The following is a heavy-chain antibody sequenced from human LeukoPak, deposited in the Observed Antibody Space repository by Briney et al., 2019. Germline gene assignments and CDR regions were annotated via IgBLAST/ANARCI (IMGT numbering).Heavy chain of an antibody. CDR1: GFTFSSYG. J-gene: IGHJ4*02. Sequence: PGGSLRLSCAASGFTFSSYGMSWVRQAPGKGLEWVSAISGSGGSTYYADSVKGRFTISRDNSKNTLYLQMNSLRAEDTAVYYCAIRSCSSTACYSVDYWGQGTLVTVSA. CDR2: ISGSGGST. D-gene: IGHD2-2*01. V-gene: IGHV3-23*01. CDR3: AIRSCSSTACYSVDY.